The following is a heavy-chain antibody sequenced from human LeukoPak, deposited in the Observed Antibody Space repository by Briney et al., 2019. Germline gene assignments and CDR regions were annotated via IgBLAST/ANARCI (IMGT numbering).Heavy chain of an antibody. J-gene: IGHJ4*02. V-gene: IGHV3-21*01. D-gene: IGHD2/OR15-2a*01. CDR1: GFTFSSYS. Sequence: PGGSLRLSCAASGFTFSSYSMNWVRQAPGKGLEWVSSISSSSSYIYYADSVKGRFTISRDNAKNSLYLQMNSLRAEDTAVYYCARGGRIHDTRLFDYWGQGTLVTVSS. CDR2: ISSSSSYI. CDR3: ARGGRIHDTRLFDY.